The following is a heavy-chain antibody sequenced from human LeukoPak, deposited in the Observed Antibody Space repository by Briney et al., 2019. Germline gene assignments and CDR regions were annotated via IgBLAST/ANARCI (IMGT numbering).Heavy chain of an antibody. J-gene: IGHJ4*02. CDR3: ASARYFDWSPDY. Sequence: GGSLRLSCAASGFTFSNYWMHWVRQAPGKGLVWVSFIYVDGSSTSYADSVKGRFTISRDNSKNTLYLQMNSLRAEDTAVYYCASARYFDWSPDYWGQGTLVTVSS. CDR1: GFTFSNYW. V-gene: IGHV3-74*01. D-gene: IGHD3-9*01. CDR2: IYVDGSST.